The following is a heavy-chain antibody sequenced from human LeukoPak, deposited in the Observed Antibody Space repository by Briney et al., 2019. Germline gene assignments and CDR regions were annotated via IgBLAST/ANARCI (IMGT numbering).Heavy chain of an antibody. D-gene: IGHD3-10*02. CDR2: INTSGSS. Sequence: PSETLSLTCTVSNGSISTYFWNWIRQPAGKALEWIGRINTSGSSNYNPSLKSRVTMSVDTSKNQLSLRLSSVTAADTAVYYCARLFLFGKNWFDPWGQGTLVTVSS. CDR3: ARLFLFGKNWFDP. CDR1: NGSISTYF. V-gene: IGHV4-4*07. J-gene: IGHJ5*02.